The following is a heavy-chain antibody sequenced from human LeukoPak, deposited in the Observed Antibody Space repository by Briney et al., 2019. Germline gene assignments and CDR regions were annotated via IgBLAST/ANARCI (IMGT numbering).Heavy chain of an antibody. D-gene: IGHD5-12*01. CDR3: ARAVVDIVATTTYYYYGMDV. Sequence: EASVKVSCKASGYTFTSYGISWVRQAPGQGLEWMGWISAYNGNTNYAQKLQGRVTMTTDTSTSTAYMELRSLRSDDTAVYYCARAVVDIVATTTYYYYGMDVWGQGTTVTVSS. V-gene: IGHV1-18*01. CDR2: ISAYNGNT. CDR1: GYTFTSYG. J-gene: IGHJ6*02.